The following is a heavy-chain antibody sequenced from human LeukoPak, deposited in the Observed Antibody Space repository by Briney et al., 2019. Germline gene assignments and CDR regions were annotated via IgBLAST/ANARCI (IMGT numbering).Heavy chain of an antibody. V-gene: IGHV4-39*01. CDR3: ASYPTTVTTGYFDY. D-gene: IGHD4-17*01. CDR1: GGSISSSSYY. Sequence: SETLSLTCIVSGGSISSSSYYWGWIRQPPGKGLEWIGSIYYSGSTYYNPSLKSRVTISVDTSKNQFSLKLSSVTAADTAVYYCASYPTTVTTGYFDYWGQGTLVTVSS. CDR2: IYYSGST. J-gene: IGHJ4*02.